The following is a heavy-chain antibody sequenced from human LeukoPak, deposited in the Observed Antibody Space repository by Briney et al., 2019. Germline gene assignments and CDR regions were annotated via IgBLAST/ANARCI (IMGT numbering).Heavy chain of an antibody. V-gene: IGHV1-3*01. CDR3: ARDSLLAVDD. CDR2: INVGNGNT. J-gene: IGHJ4*02. Sequence: ASVKVSCKASRYTFTSYAMHWVRQAPGQRLEWMGWINVGNGNTKYSQKFQGRVTITRDTSASTVYMEVSSLRSEDTAVYYCARDSLLAVDDWGQGTLVTVSS. CDR1: RYTFTSYA. D-gene: IGHD6-19*01.